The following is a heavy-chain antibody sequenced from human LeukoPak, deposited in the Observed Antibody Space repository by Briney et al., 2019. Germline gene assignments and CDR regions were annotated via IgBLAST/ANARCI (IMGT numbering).Heavy chain of an antibody. CDR2: INHSGST. Sequence: PSETLSLTCAVYGGSFSGYYWSWIRQPPGKGLEWIGEINHSGSTNYNPSLKSRVTISVDTSKNQFSLKLSSVTVADTAVYYCARPSTYYCSSTSCYGYYYYMDVWGKGTTVTVSS. D-gene: IGHD2-2*01. J-gene: IGHJ6*03. CDR3: ARPSTYYCSSTSCYGYYYYMDV. CDR1: GGSFSGYY. V-gene: IGHV4-34*01.